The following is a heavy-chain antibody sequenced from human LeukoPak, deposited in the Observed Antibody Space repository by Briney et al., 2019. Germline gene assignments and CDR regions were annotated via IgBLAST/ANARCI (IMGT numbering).Heavy chain of an antibody. V-gene: IGHV1-2*02. J-gene: IGHJ6*03. Sequence: ASVKVSCKASGYTFTGYYMHWVRQAPGQGLEWMGWINPNSGGTNYAQKFQGRVTMTRDTSISTAYMELRSLRSDDTAVYYCAREAVAGTPTYYYYYMDVWGKGTTVTISS. CDR1: GYTFTGYY. D-gene: IGHD6-19*01. CDR3: AREAVAGTPTYYYYYMDV. CDR2: INPNSGGT.